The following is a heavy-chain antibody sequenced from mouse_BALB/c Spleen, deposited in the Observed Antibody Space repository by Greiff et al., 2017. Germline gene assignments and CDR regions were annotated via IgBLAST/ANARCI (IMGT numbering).Heavy chain of an antibody. D-gene: IGHD2-14*01. CDR2: ISSGSSTI. V-gene: IGHV5-17*02. J-gene: IGHJ4*01. Sequence: EVKLMESGGGLVQPGGSRKLSCAASGFTFSSFGMHWVRQAPEKGLEWVAYISSGSSTIYYADTVKGRFTISRDNPKNTLFLQMTSLRSEDTAMYYCARAQRVRLLYAMDYWGQGTSVTVSS. CDR1: GFTFSSFG. CDR3: ARAQRVRLLYAMDY.